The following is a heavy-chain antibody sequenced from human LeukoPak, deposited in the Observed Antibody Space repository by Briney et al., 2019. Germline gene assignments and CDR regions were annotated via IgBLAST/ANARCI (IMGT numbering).Heavy chain of an antibody. V-gene: IGHV5-51*01. CDR1: GYTFTSYW. CDR3: VKGVSGTYFGMDV. Sequence: GESLKISCKGSGYTFTSYWIAWVRQMPGKGLEWMGIIYPGDPGTRYSPSFQGQVTISADKSINTAYLQWSSLVASDTAIYYCVKGVSGTYFGMDVWGQGTTVTVSS. D-gene: IGHD3-10*01. J-gene: IGHJ6*02. CDR2: IYPGDPGT.